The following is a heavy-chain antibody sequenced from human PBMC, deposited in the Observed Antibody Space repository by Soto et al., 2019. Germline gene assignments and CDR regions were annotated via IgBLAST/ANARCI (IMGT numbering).Heavy chain of an antibody. CDR1: GFTFSSYV. Sequence: GGSLRLSCAASGFTFSSYVMSWVRQAPGKGLEWVSAISGSGGSTYYADSVKGRFTISRDNSKNTLYLQMNSLRAEDTAVYYCARDTTWVQLWFNYWGQGTLVTVSS. CDR3: ARDTTWVQLWFNY. D-gene: IGHD5-18*01. V-gene: IGHV3-23*01. CDR2: ISGSGGST. J-gene: IGHJ4*02.